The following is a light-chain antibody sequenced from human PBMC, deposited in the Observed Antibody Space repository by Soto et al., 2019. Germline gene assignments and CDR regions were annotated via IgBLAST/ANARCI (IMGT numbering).Light chain of an antibody. Sequence: EIVLTQSPGTLSLSPGERATLSCRASQSVSAGYFAWYQQKPGQAPRLLINETSSRTTGTPARFSGGGSGTDFTLTITRLEPEDFAVYYCQQYGNSPTFGPGTKVEVK. J-gene: IGKJ1*01. CDR1: QSVSAGY. CDR2: ETS. V-gene: IGKV3-20*01. CDR3: QQYGNSPT.